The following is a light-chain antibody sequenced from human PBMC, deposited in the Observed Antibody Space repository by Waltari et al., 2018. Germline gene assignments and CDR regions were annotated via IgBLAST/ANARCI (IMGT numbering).Light chain of an antibody. CDR1: QSISNW. Sequence: DIQMTQSPSTLSASVGDRVTITCRASQSISNWLAWYQQKPGKAPNLLIYKASSLESGVPSRSSASGSGTEFTLTISSLQPDDFATYYCQQYSSSSRTFGQGTKVEIK. CDR2: KAS. CDR3: QQYSSSSRT. J-gene: IGKJ1*01. V-gene: IGKV1-5*03.